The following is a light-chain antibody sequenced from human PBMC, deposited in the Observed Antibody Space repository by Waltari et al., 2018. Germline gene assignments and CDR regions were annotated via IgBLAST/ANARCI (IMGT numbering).Light chain of an antibody. J-gene: IGKJ3*01. CDR1: RYVTHF. V-gene: IGKV1-27*01. Sequence: IQMTQSPSSLSASIGDRVTITCRASRYVTHFLAWYQQRPGKVPRLLIHSASTLQSGVPSRFSGSGSGTEFTLTIDSLQPEDLATYYCQNYDTDPFTFGPGTKVDLK. CDR2: SAS. CDR3: QNYDTDPFT.